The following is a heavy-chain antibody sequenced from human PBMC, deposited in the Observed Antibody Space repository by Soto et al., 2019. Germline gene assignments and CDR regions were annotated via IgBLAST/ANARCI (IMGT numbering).Heavy chain of an antibody. CDR3: ARTKRGLRYFDWLFDY. D-gene: IGHD3-9*01. V-gene: IGHV4-31*03. Sequence: SETLSLTCTVSGGSISSGGYYWSWIRQHPGKGLEWIGYIYYSGSTYYNPSLKSRVTISVDTSKNQFSLKLSSVTAADTAVYYCARTKRGLRYFDWLFDYWGQGTLVTVSS. J-gene: IGHJ4*02. CDR1: GGSISSGGYY. CDR2: IYYSGST.